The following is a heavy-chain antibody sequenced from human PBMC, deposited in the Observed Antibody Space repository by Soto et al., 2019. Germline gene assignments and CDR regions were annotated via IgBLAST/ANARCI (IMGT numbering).Heavy chain of an antibody. V-gene: IGHV1-69*01. J-gene: IGHJ6*02. CDR2: IIPIFGTA. Sequence: QVQLVQSGAEVKKPGSSVKVSCKASGGTFSSYAISWVRQAPGQGLEWMGGIIPIFGTANYAQKFQGRVTITADESTSTANMELSSLRSEDTAVYYCARGAGIAVAGTYYYYGMDVWGQGTTVTVSS. D-gene: IGHD6-19*01. CDR3: ARGAGIAVAGTYYYYGMDV. CDR1: GGTFSSYA.